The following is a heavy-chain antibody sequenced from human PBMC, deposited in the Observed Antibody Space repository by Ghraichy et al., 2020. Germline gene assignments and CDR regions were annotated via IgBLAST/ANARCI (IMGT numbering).Heavy chain of an antibody. D-gene: IGHD5-18*01. CDR3: AKEGRPYSGGGYFDL. CDR2: INEHGRAT. V-gene: IGHV3-23*01. Sequence: GGSLRLSCAASGFTFNRYAMGWVRQAPGKGLEWVSTINEHGRATYYAASVKGRFTISRDNSRDTLFLQVNSLRFDDTAVYYCAKEGRPYSGGGYFDLWGRGTLVTVSS. CDR1: GFTFNRYA. J-gene: IGHJ2*01.